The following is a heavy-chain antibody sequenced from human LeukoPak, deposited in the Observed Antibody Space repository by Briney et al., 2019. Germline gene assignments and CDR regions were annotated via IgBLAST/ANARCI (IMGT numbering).Heavy chain of an antibody. CDR3: ARHLDGYNGFYP. V-gene: IGHV4-39*01. CDR1: GGSISGSSYY. D-gene: IGHD5-24*01. J-gene: IGHJ5*02. CDR2: IYYSGST. Sequence: SETLSLTCTVSGGSISGSSYYWGRIRQPPGKDLEWIGSIYYSGSTYYNPSLKSRVTISVDTSKNQFSLKLSSVTAADTAVYYCARHLDGYNGFYPWGQGTLVTVSS.